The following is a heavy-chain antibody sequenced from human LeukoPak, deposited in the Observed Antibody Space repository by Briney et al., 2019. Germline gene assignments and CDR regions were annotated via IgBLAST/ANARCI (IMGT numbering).Heavy chain of an antibody. CDR2: TSGDGGTT. Sequence: TGGSLRLSCAASGFAFADYAIHWVRQGPGGGLEWVSLTSGDGGTTYYADSVKGRFTISRDNSKNSLFLQMNSLRTEDTALYYCAKDMVWGWYFDLWGRGTLVAVSS. CDR3: AKDMVWGWYFDL. CDR1: GFAFADYA. V-gene: IGHV3-43*02. D-gene: IGHD7-27*01. J-gene: IGHJ2*01.